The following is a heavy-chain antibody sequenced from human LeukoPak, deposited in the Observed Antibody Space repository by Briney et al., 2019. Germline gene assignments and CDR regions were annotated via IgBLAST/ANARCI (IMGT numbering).Heavy chain of an antibody. CDR2: IKQDGSGK. V-gene: IGHV3-7*01. CDR1: GFTFSNYW. D-gene: IGHD3-9*01. J-gene: IGHJ4*02. Sequence: GGSLRLSCAASGFTFSNYWMSWVRQAPVKGLEWVANIKQDGSGKFYVDSVKGRFTISRDNAKNSLYLQMNSLRAEDTAVYYCERNTILDYWGQGTLVTVSS. CDR3: ERNTILDY.